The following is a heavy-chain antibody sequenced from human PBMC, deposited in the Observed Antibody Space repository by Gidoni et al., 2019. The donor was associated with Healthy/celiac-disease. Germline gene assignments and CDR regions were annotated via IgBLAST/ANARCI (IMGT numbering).Heavy chain of an antibody. J-gene: IGHJ4*02. D-gene: IGHD3-22*01. CDR2: ISSSGSTI. CDR1: GFTFSSYE. V-gene: IGHV3-48*03. CDR3: ARDPDYYDSSERYPDY. Sequence: EVQLVESGGGLVQPGGSLRLSCAASGFTFSSYEMNWVRQAPGKGLEWVSYISSSGSTIYYADSVKGRFTISRDNAKNSLYLQMNSLRAEDTAVYYCARDPDYYDSSERYPDYWGQGTLVTVSS.